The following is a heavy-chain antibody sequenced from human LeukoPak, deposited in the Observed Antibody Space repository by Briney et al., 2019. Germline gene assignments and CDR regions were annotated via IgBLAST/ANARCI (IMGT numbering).Heavy chain of an antibody. CDR3: ATRLHYYYDTSPSFFDI. D-gene: IGHD3-22*01. V-gene: IGHV4-34*01. Sequence: SETLSLTCAVYGGSFSGYYWSWIRQPPGKGLEWIGEINHSGSTNYNPSLKSRVTISVDTSKNQFSLKLTSVTAADTAVYYCATRLHYYYDTSPSFFDIWGQGTMVTVSS. CDR2: INHSGST. J-gene: IGHJ3*02. CDR1: GGSFSGYY.